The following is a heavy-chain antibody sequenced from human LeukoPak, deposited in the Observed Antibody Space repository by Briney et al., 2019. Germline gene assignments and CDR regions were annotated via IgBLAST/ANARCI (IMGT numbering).Heavy chain of an antibody. J-gene: IGHJ4*02. CDR1: GYTFTGYY. CDR3: ARDGEYCSSTSCYGGS. CDR2: INPNSGGT. D-gene: IGHD2-2*01. V-gene: IGHV1-2*02. Sequence: ASVKVSCKASGYTFTGYYMHWVRQAPGQGPEWMGWINPNSGGTNYAQKFQGRVTMTRDTSISTAYMELSRLRSDDTAVYYCARDGEYCSSTSCYGGSWGQGTLVTVSS.